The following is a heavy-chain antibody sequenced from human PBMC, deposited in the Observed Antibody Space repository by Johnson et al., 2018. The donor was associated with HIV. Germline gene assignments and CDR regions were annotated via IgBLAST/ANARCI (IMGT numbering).Heavy chain of an antibody. CDR2: IGTAGDT. J-gene: IGHJ3*02. V-gene: IGHV3-13*01. Sequence: VQLVESGGGVVQHGRSLRLSCAASGFTFSSYAMHWVRQATGKGLEWVSAIGTAGDTYYADSVKGRFTISRDNSKNTLYLQMNSLRAEDTAMYYCSRSSTVVTPHDIWGQGTMVTVSS. D-gene: IGHD4-23*01. CDR1: GFTFSSYA. CDR3: SRSSTVVTPHDI.